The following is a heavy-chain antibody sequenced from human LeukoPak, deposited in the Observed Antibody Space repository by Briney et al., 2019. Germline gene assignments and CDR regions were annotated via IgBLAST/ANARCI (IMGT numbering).Heavy chain of an antibody. CDR2: IYSGGST. CDR3: ARGHPHGWELYLDY. J-gene: IGHJ4*02. CDR1: GFTVSSNY. D-gene: IGHD1-26*01. Sequence: GSLRLSCAASGFTVSSNYMSWVRQAPGKGLEWVSVIYSGGSTYYADSVKGRFTISRDNSKNTLYLQMNSLRVEDTAVYYCARGHPHGWELYLDYWGQGTLVTVSS. V-gene: IGHV3-53*05.